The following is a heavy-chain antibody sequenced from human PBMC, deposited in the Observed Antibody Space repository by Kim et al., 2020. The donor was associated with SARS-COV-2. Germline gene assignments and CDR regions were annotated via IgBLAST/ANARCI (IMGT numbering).Heavy chain of an antibody. V-gene: IGHV4-59*11. CDR3: AREGYFDGGSFFFDY. CDR2: VFHSGSA. D-gene: IGHD2-15*01. CDR1: GVSITSHY. Sequence: SETLSLTCTVSGVSITSHYWTWIRQPPGKGLEWIGNVFHSGSANYNPSLKSRVTMSVDTSKNQLSLQLSSMTAADTVVYYCAREGYFDGGSFFFDYWGQG. J-gene: IGHJ4*02.